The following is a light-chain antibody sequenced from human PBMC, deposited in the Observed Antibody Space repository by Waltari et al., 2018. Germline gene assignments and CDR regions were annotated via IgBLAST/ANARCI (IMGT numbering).Light chain of an antibody. Sequence: YFVPQQPSVSVAPGQTARITCGGDILGSKSVQWYKQKPGQAPVLVVYEDSVRPSGIPERFSGSNSGNTATLTITRVEAGDEADYYCQVWDSRDDVVFGAGTKLTVV. V-gene: IGLV3-21*02. J-gene: IGLJ3*02. CDR1: ILGSKS. CDR2: EDS. CDR3: QVWDSRDDVV.